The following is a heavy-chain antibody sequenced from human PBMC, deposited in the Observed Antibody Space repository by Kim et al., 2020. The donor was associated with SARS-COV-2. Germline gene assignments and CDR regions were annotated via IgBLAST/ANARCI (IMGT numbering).Heavy chain of an antibody. CDR1: GGSITTSSRY. V-gene: IGHV4-39*01. J-gene: IGHJ5*01. Sequence: SETLSLTCIVSGGSITTSSRYWGWIRQPPGKGLEWIGSIYYSGTTYYNPSLQSRVTISVDTSKNRFFLKLTSVTAADTAIYYCARPSYYYDKSESPVAWFDSWGQGTLVTVSS. CDR2: IYYSGTT. D-gene: IGHD3-22*01. CDR3: ARPSYYYDKSESPVAWFDS.